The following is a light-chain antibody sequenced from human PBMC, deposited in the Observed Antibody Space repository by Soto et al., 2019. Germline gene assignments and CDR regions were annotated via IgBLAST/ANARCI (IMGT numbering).Light chain of an antibody. J-gene: IGKJ3*01. CDR2: DAS. Sequence: EIVLTQSPVTLSLSPGERATLSCRASQSVSNSLAWYQQKPGQAPRLLIYDASSRATGIPARFSGSGSGTDFTLTISSLKPEDFAVYFCQQRSKRPPTFGPGTKVDIK. CDR3: QQRSKRPPT. V-gene: IGKV3-11*01. CDR1: QSVSNS.